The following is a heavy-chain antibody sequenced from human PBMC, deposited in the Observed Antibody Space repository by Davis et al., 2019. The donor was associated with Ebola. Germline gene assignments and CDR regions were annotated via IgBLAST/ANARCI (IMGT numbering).Heavy chain of an antibody. V-gene: IGHV1-18*04. Sequence: AASVKVSCKASGYTFTSYGISWVRQAPGQGLEWMGWISAYYGNTNYAQKLQGRVTMTTDTSTSTAYMELRSLRSDDTAVYYCARGVGIAVAGDYFDYWGQGTLVTVSS. D-gene: IGHD6-19*01. CDR3: ARGVGIAVAGDYFDY. J-gene: IGHJ4*02. CDR2: ISAYYGNT. CDR1: GYTFTSYG.